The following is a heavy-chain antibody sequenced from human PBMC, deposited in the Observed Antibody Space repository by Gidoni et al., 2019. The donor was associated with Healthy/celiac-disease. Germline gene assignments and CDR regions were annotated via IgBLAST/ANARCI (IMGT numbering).Heavy chain of an antibody. CDR3: ARDDDSSGWYD. V-gene: IGHV1-69*01. J-gene: IGHJ4*02. CDR1: AVTFCSYA. Sequence: VQLVQSGAEVKKTGSSVKVSCKASAVTFCSYAISWVRQAPGQGLAWRGGIIPFLGTATYEQKFKGRVTITADESTSTAYMELSSLRSEDPAVYYCARDDDSSGWYDWGQGTLVTVSP. D-gene: IGHD6-19*01. CDR2: IIPFLGTA.